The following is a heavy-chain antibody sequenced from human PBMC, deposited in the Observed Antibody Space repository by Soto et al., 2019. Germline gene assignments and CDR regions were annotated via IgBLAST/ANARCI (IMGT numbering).Heavy chain of an antibody. Sequence: PGGSLRLSCAASGVSFNSYDMHWVRQAPGKGPEWVAIISYDGSNTYYSDSVRGRFTISRDNSKNTLYLQMSSLRAEDTAVYYCVKGAITMVRGVIASAEYFHHWGQGTLVTVSS. CDR1: GVSFNSYD. CDR2: ISYDGSNT. V-gene: IGHV3-30*18. CDR3: VKGAITMVRGVIASAEYFHH. J-gene: IGHJ1*01. D-gene: IGHD3-10*01.